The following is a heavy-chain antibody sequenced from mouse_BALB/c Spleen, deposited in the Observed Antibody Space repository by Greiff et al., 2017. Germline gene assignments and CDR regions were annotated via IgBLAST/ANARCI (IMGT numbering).Heavy chain of an antibody. CDR1: GFNIKDTY. CDR2: IDPANGNT. D-gene: IGHD2-2*01. V-gene: IGHV14-3*02. CDR3: ARSRGYDGGMDY. J-gene: IGHJ4*01. Sequence: EVQLQQSGAELVKPGASVKLSCTASGFNIKDTYMHWVKQRPEQGLEWIGRIDPANGNTKYDPKFQGKATLTVDESSSTAYMQLSSLTSEDSAVYYCARSRGYDGGMDYWGQGTSVTVSA.